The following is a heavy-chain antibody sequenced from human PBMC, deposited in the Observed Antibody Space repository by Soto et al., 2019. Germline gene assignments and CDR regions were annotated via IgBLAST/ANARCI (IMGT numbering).Heavy chain of an antibody. CDR1: GGSISSYY. CDR2: IYYSGST. J-gene: IGHJ5*02. D-gene: IGHD6-13*01. V-gene: IGHV4-59*01. Sequence: SETLSLTCTVSGGSISSYYWSWIRQPPGKGLEWIGYIYYSGSTNYNPSLKSRVTISVDTSKNQFSLKLSSVTAADTAVYYCARSVAAAFYGWFDPWGQGTLVTVSS. CDR3: ARSVAAAFYGWFDP.